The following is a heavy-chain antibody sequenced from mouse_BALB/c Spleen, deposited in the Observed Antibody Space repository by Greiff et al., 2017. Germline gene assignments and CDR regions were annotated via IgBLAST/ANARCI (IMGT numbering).Heavy chain of an antibody. J-gene: IGHJ3*01. V-gene: IGHV5-6-5*01. Sequence: EVKLMESGGGLVKPGGSLKLSCAASGFTFSSYAMSWVRQTPEKRLEWVASISSGGSTYYPDSVKARFTISRDNARNILYLQMSSLRSEDTAMYYCARVYDYGLFFAYWGQGTLVTVSA. CDR2: ISSGGST. CDR3: ARVYDYGLFFAY. CDR1: GFTFSSYA. D-gene: IGHD2-4*01.